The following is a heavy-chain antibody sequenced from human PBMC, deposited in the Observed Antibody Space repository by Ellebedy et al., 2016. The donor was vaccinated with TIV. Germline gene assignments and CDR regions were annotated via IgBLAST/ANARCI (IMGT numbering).Heavy chain of an antibody. V-gene: IGHV4-39*01. J-gene: IGHJ3*01. CDR1: EGSIISSGFH. CDR3: ARQGIASTQWTFDV. D-gene: IGHD2-21*01. CDR2: INYGGTT. Sequence: MPSETLSFTCTVFEGSIISSGFHRGWVWIRQPPGKGLEWIGSINYGGTTYYNPSLKSRVTMSVDTPRNQFSLSLKSVTAADTAVYHCARQGIASTQWTFDVWGLGTMVTVSS.